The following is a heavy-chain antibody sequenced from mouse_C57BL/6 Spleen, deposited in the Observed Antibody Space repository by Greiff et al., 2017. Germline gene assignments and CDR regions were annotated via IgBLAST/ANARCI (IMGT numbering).Heavy chain of an antibody. V-gene: IGHV3-6*01. CDR1: GYSITSGYY. D-gene: IGHD3-2*02. Sequence: VQLKESGPGLVKPSQSLSLTCSVTGYSITSGYYWNWIRQFPGNKLEWMGYISYDGSNNYNPSLKNRISITRYTSKNQFFLKLNSVTTEDTATYYCARGPGDYAMDYWGQGTSVTVSS. CDR3: ARGPGDYAMDY. CDR2: ISYDGSN. J-gene: IGHJ4*01.